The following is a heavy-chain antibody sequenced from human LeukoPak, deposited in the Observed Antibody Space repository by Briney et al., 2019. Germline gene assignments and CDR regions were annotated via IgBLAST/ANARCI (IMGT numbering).Heavy chain of an antibody. Sequence: ASVKVSCKASGYTFTGYYMHWVRQAPGQGLEWMGWINPNSGGTNYAQKFQGRVTMTRDTSISTAYMELSRLRSDDTAVYYCARARGRYSGGWYYFDYWGQGTLVTVSS. CDR3: ARARGRYSGGWYYFDY. CDR2: INPNSGGT. J-gene: IGHJ4*02. CDR1: GYTFTGYY. V-gene: IGHV1-2*02. D-gene: IGHD6-19*01.